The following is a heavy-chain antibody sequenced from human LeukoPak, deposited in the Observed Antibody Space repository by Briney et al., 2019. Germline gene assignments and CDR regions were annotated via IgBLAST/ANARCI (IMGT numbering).Heavy chain of an antibody. Sequence: NSSGTLSLTCTVPGGSISSSYYYWGWVRQPPGKGLEWIGSLYYSGWSTYYNPSLKSRVTISVDTSKNQFSLKLNSVTAADTAVYYCARLGCSSASCYPGNWGQGTLVTVSS. V-gene: IGHV4-39*01. CDR3: ARLGCSSASCYPGN. CDR1: GGSISSSYYY. CDR2: LYYSGWST. D-gene: IGHD2-2*01. J-gene: IGHJ4*02.